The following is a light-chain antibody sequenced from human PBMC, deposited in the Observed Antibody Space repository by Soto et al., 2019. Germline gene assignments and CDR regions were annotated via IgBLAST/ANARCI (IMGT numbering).Light chain of an antibody. Sequence: DTQLTQSPSLLSASVGDRVTITCRASQGISTYLSWYQQKPGQVPELLIYAASSLQSGVPSRFSGSGSGTEFTLTISSLQPEDFATYYCQQFRTSPLTFGGGTKVEIK. V-gene: IGKV1-9*01. CDR2: AAS. J-gene: IGKJ4*01. CDR3: QQFRTSPLT. CDR1: QGISTY.